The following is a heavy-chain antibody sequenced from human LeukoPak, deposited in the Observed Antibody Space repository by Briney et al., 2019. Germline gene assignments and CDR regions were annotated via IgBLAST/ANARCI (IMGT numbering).Heavy chain of an antibody. CDR2: ISAYNGNT. J-gene: IGHJ4*02. Sequence: GASVKVSCKASGGTFSSYAISWVRQAPRQGLEWMGWISAYNGNTNYAQKLQGRVTMTTDTSTSTAYMELRSLRSDDTAVYYCARDRGSRYEVTTDYWGQGTLVTVSS. D-gene: IGHD4-17*01. CDR1: GGTFSSYA. CDR3: ARDRGSRYEVTTDY. V-gene: IGHV1-18*01.